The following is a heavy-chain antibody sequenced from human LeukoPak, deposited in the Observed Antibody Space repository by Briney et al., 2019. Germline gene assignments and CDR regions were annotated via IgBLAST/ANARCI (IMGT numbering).Heavy chain of an antibody. D-gene: IGHD6-13*01. J-gene: IGHJ3*02. CDR1: GGSISSYY. CDR2: IYTSGST. Sequence: KPSETLSLTCTVSGGSISSYYWSWIRQPAGKGLEWIGRIYTSGSTNYNPPLKSRVTMSVDTSKNQFSLKLSSVTAADTAVYYCARVRAIAAAGNYVDAFDIWDQGTMVTVSS. V-gene: IGHV4-4*07. CDR3: ARVRAIAAAGNYVDAFDI.